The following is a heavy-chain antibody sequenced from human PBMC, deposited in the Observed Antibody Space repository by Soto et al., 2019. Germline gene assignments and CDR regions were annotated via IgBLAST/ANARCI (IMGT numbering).Heavy chain of an antibody. CDR2: ISYDGSNK. CDR3: ARGPLRYFDWLAGFYFDY. Sequence: GGSLRLSCAASGFTFSSYAMHWVRQAPGKGLEWVAVISYDGSNKYYADSVKGRFTISRDNSKNTLYLQMNSLRAEDTAVYYCARGPLRYFDWLAGFYFDYWGQGTLVTSPQ. V-gene: IGHV3-30-3*01. D-gene: IGHD3-9*01. CDR1: GFTFSSYA. J-gene: IGHJ4*02.